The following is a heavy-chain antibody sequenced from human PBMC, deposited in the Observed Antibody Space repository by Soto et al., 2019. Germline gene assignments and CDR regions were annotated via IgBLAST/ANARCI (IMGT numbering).Heavy chain of an antibody. CDR3: AMVDVYVTPSPQDV. CDR2: INTYNGNT. V-gene: IGHV1-18*01. D-gene: IGHD3-16*01. Sequence: ASVKVSCKASGYSFTRYCIAWARHAPGQGLEWMGWINTYNGNTNYAQNLQGRVTLTTDTSTSTAYMELTSLRSNDTAIYYCAMVDVYVTPSPQDVWGQGTTVTVSS. CDR1: GYSFTRYC. J-gene: IGHJ6*02.